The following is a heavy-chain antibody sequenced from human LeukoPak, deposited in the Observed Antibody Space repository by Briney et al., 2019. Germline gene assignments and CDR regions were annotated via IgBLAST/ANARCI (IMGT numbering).Heavy chain of an antibody. CDR1: GYTFTGYY. D-gene: IGHD3-22*01. CDR3: VRDASSGYYESNSDY. J-gene: IGHJ4*02. V-gene: IGHV1-2*02. Sequence: ASVKVSCKASGYTFTGYYMHWVRQAPGQGLEWMGWINPNSGGTNYAQKFQGRVTMTRDTSISTAYMELSRLRSDDTAVYYCVRDASSGYYESNSDYWGQGTLVTVSS. CDR2: INPNSGGT.